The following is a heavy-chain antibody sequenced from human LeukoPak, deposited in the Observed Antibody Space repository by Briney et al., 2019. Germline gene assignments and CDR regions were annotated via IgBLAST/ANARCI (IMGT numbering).Heavy chain of an antibody. J-gene: IGHJ6*03. V-gene: IGHV3-30*02. Sequence: GGSLRLSCAPSRFTFSSYGMHWVRQAPGKGRVGVAFIRHDGSNQYYADSVKGRFTISRDNYKNTLNLQMSSLRAEDTAVYYCAKGNYGSEKYYYYMDVWGKGTTVTISS. D-gene: IGHD3-10*01. CDR3: AKGNYGSEKYYYYMDV. CDR2: IRHDGSNQ. CDR1: RFTFSSYG.